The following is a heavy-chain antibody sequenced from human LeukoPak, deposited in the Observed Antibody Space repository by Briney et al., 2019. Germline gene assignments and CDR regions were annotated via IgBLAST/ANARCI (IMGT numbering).Heavy chain of an antibody. CDR3: ARDGHAL. J-gene: IGHJ4*02. V-gene: IGHV4-39*07. Sequence: PSETLSLTCTVSGGSLSSNVYYWAWFRQPPGTGLEWIGSIYYSGGTYYNPSLKSRVTISIDTSKNQFSLKLRSVTAADTAVYYCARDGHALWGQGTLVTVSS. CDR2: IYYSGGT. CDR1: GGSLSSNVYY.